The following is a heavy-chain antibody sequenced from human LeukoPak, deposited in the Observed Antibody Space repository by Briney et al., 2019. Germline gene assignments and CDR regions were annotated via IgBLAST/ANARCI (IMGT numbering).Heavy chain of an antibody. CDR1: GFIFSSYN. CDR2: ISSSSNYI. CDR3: ARVWGHSGYDYFPFDY. V-gene: IGHV3-21*01. D-gene: IGHD5-12*01. J-gene: IGHJ4*02. Sequence: GGSLSLSCAASGFIFSSYNMNWVRQAPGKGLEWVSSISSSSNYIYYADSVKGRFTISRDSAKNSLYLQMNSLRAEDTAVYYCARVWGHSGYDYFPFDYWGQGTLVTVSS.